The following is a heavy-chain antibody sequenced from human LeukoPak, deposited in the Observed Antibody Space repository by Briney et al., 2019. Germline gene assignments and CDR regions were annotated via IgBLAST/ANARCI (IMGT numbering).Heavy chain of an antibody. CDR3: ARGPRSIAARRGNWFDP. CDR1: GYTFTGYY. J-gene: IGHJ5*02. V-gene: IGHV1-2*06. CDR2: INPNSGGT. D-gene: IGHD6-6*01. Sequence: AASVKVSCKASGYTFTGYYMHWVRQAPGQGLEWMGRINPNSGGTNYAQKFQGRVTMTRDTSISTAYLELSRLRSDDTAVYYCARGPRSIAARRGNWFDPWGQGTLVTVSS.